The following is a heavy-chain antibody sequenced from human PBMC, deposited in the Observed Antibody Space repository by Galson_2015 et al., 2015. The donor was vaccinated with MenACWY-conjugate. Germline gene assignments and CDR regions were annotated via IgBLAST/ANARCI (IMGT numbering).Heavy chain of an antibody. V-gene: IGHV4-39*01. D-gene: IGHD2-15*01. CDR2: INHGGGT. Sequence: ETLFLTCSVSGGSVSDRSNYWGWIRQPPGQGLEWIGNINHGGGTYYNPSLKSRVTISVDTSKNQVSLKVTSVTVADTAVFYCARRRPRDIGGGFDIWGQGTMVTVS. J-gene: IGHJ3*02. CDR3: ARRRPRDIGGGFDI. CDR1: GGSVSDRSNY.